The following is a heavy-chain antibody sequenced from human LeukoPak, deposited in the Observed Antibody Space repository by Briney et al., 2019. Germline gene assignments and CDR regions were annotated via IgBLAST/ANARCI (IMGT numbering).Heavy chain of an antibody. J-gene: IGHJ5*02. Sequence: SQTLSLTCAVSGGSISSGGYSWSWIRQPPGKGLEWTGYIYHSGSTYYNPSLKSRVTISVDRSKNQFSLKLSSVTAADTAVYYCARADMVRGIYPWGQGTLVTVSS. CDR1: GGSISSGGYS. D-gene: IGHD3-10*01. CDR3: ARADMVRGIYP. CDR2: IYHSGST. V-gene: IGHV4-30-2*01.